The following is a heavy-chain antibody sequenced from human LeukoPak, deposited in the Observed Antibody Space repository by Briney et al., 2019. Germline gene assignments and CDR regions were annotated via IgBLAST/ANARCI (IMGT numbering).Heavy chain of an antibody. CDR1: GGSISSSRYY. D-gene: IGHD1-26*01. Sequence: SEILSLTCTVSGGSISSSRYYWAWIRQPPGEGLEWIGSIYHSGSTYYNPSLKSRVTISVDTSKNQFSLKLSSVTAADTAVYYCARALLLRPYNWFDPWGQGTLVTVSS. CDR3: ARALLLRPYNWFDP. J-gene: IGHJ5*02. CDR2: IYHSGST. V-gene: IGHV4-39*07.